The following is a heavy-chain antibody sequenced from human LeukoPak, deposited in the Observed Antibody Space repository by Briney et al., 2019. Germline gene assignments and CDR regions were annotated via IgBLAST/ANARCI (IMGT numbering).Heavy chain of an antibody. CDR1: GGSISSSSYY. CDR2: IYYSGST. J-gene: IGHJ4*02. V-gene: IGHV4-39*01. CDR3: ARAGVVYGDYAY. D-gene: IGHD4-17*01. Sequence: SETLSLTCTVSGGSISSSSYYWGWIRQPPGKGLEWIGSIYYSGSTYYNPSLKSRVTMSVDTSKNQFSLKLSSVTAADTAVYYCARAGVVYGDYAYWGQGTLVTVSS.